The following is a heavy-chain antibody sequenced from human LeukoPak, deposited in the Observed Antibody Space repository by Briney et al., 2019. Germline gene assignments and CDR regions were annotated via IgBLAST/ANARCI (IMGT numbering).Heavy chain of an antibody. CDR3: ARGWGAACN. CDR2: INHSGST. D-gene: IGHD6-13*01. CDR1: GGSFSGYY. Sequence: SETLSLTCAVYGGSFSGYYWSWIRQPPGKGLEWIGEINHSGSTNYNPSLTSRVTISVDTSKNQFSLKLSSVTAADTAVFYCARGWGAACNWGQGTLVTVSS. V-gene: IGHV4-34*01. J-gene: IGHJ4*02.